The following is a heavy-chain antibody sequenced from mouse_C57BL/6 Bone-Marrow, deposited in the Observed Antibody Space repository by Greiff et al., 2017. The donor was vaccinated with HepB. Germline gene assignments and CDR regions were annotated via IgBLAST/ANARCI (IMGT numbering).Heavy chain of an antibody. CDR1: GYTFTSYW. CDR2: IDPSDSYT. CDR3: LYYGSSHWYFDV. J-gene: IGHJ1*03. D-gene: IGHD1-1*01. Sequence: VQLQQPGAELVRPGTSVKLSCKASGYTFTSYWMHWVKQRPGQGLEWIGVIDPSDSYTNYNQKFKGKATLTVDTSSSTAYMQLSSLTSEGSAVYYCLYYGSSHWYFDVWGTGTTVTVSS. V-gene: IGHV1-59*01.